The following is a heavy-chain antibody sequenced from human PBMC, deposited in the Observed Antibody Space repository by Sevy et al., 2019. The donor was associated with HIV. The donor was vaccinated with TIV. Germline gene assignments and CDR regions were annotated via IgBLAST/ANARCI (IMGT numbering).Heavy chain of an antibody. CDR3: ARGGALTYYDTSGFQNYFDS. CDR2: MYDSGSS. Sequence: SETLSLTCTVSGGSISGHYWGWIRQSPGKGLEWIAYMYDSGSSNYNTSLRSRVTISVDTSRNQISLRMGSGTAADTAVYYCARGGALTYYDTSGFQNYFDSWGPGNLVTVSS. CDR1: GGSISGHY. J-gene: IGHJ4*02. D-gene: IGHD3-22*01. V-gene: IGHV4-59*11.